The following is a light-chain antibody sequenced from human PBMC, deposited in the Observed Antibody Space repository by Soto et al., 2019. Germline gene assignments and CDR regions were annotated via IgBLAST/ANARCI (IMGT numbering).Light chain of an antibody. CDR3: QQYDNWPRT. Sequence: ETLLTQSPGTLSLSPGERATLSCRASQSVSTYLAWYQQRPGQAPRLLIYDASYRATDIPPRFSGSGSGTEFTLTISSLQSEDFAVYYCQQYDNWPRTFGQGTKVDIK. J-gene: IGKJ1*01. CDR2: DAS. CDR1: QSVSTY. V-gene: IGKV3D-15*01.